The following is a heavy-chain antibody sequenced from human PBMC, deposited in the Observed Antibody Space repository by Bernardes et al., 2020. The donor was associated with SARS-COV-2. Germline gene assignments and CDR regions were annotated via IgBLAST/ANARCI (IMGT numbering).Heavy chain of an antibody. V-gene: IGHV3-23*01. CDR3: VKDRPLHPVDY. D-gene: IGHD6-6*01. J-gene: IGHJ4*02. Sequence: GGSLTPPCAAPRLDLGSYLMAWVPPAPGKGPQWLASISRTGQTPFYADSVKGRFTIARDNSKNTLYLQMNSLTAADTAVYYCVKDRPLHPVDYWGQGTLVTVSS. CDR2: ISRTGQTP. CDR1: RLDLGSYL.